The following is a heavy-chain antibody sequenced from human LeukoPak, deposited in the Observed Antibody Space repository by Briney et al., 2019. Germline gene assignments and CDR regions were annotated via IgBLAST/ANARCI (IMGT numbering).Heavy chain of an antibody. J-gene: IGHJ4*02. Sequence: SETLSLTCTVSGGSTSSSSYYWGWIRQPPGKGLEWIGSIYYSGSTYYNPSLKSRVTISVDTSKNQFSLKLSSVTAADTAVYYCASYSDIVVVPAAMMSEILFDYWGQGTLVTVSS. CDR3: ASYSDIVVVPAAMMSEILFDY. CDR1: GGSTSSSSYY. CDR2: IYYSGST. D-gene: IGHD2-2*01. V-gene: IGHV4-39*01.